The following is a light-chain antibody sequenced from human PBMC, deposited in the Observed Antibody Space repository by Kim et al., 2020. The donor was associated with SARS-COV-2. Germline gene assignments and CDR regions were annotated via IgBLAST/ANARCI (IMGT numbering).Light chain of an antibody. Sequence: GQTVTISCTRSSGSIATNYVQWDQQRPGSAPTTVIYEDNQRPSGVADRFSGSIDSSSNSASLTISGLKTEDEADYYCQSYDSSNRVFGGGTQLTVL. CDR2: EDN. CDR3: QSYDSSNRV. J-gene: IGLJ3*02. V-gene: IGLV6-57*03. CDR1: SGSIATNY.